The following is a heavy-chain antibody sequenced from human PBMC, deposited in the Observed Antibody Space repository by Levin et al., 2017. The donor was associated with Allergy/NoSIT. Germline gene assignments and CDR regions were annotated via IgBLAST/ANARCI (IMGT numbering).Heavy chain of an antibody. D-gene: IGHD3-3*01. CDR1: GYTFTSHG. Sequence: PGGSLRLSCVTSGYTFTSHGIHWVRQAPGKGLEWVAVIWADGSREDYIDSVRGRFIVSKDNTKNTVYLQMNSLRAEATATYYCAKDYVSGPSDYWGQGTLVTVSS. CDR2: IWADGSRE. V-gene: IGHV3-33*06. CDR3: AKDYVSGPSDY. J-gene: IGHJ4*02.